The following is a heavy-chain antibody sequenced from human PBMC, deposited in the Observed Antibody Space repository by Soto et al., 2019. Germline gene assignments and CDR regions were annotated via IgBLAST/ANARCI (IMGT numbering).Heavy chain of an antibody. CDR1: GYTFTSYG. J-gene: IGHJ4*02. D-gene: IGHD3-3*01. CDR2: ISAYNGNT. V-gene: IGHV1-18*04. Sequence: ASVKVSCKASGYTFTSYGISWVRQAPGQGLEWMGWISAYNGNTNYAQKLQGRVTVTTDTSTSTAYMELRSLRSDDTAVYYCARGSDYDFWSGYVYFDYWGQGTLVTVSS. CDR3: ARGSDYDFWSGYVYFDY.